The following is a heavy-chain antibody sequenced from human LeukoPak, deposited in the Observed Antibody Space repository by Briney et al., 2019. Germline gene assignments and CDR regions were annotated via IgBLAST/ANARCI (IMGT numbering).Heavy chain of an antibody. CDR1: GYSFTSYW. CDR2: IYPGDSDT. V-gene: IGHV5-51*01. D-gene: IGHD6-13*01. Sequence: GESLKISCKGSGYSFTSYWIGWVRQMPGKGLEWMGIIYPGDSDTRYSPSFQGQVTISADKSISTAYLQWSSLKASDTAMYYCATVQEESLVGSSSWFFDYWGQGTLVTVSS. CDR3: ATVQEESLVGSSSWFFDY. J-gene: IGHJ4*02.